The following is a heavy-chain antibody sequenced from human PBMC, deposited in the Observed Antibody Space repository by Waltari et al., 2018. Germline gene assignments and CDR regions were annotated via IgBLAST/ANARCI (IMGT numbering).Heavy chain of an antibody. CDR3: ARPGRVGGGSLMGLDY. J-gene: IGHJ4*02. CDR2: FIYNANT. CDR1: GVSISGTSYY. D-gene: IGHD2-15*01. Sequence: QLQLQESGPGLVKASATLSLTCSLSGVSISGTSYYWGWIRQPPGKGLEWIGSFIYNANTYYNPSLKSRITISVDTSKNQFSLQLTSVTAADTAMYYCARPGRVGGGSLMGLDYWGQGTLVTVSS. V-gene: IGHV4-39*01.